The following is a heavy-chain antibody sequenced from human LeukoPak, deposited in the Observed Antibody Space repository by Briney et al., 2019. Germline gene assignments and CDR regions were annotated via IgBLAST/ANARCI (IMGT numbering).Heavy chain of an antibody. CDR1: GFTFSSYG. CDR2: ISSSSSYI. Sequence: GGSLRLSCAASGFTFSSYGMNWVRQAPGKGLEWVSSISSSSSYIYYADSVKGRFTISRDNAKNSLYLQMNSLRAEDTAVYYCAREGDDFWSGYSYYYYYGMDVWGQGTTVTVSS. J-gene: IGHJ6*02. CDR3: AREGDDFWSGYSYYYYYGMDV. V-gene: IGHV3-21*01. D-gene: IGHD3-3*01.